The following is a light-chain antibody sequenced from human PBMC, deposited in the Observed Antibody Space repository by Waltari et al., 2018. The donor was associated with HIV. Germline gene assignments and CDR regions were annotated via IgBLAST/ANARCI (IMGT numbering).Light chain of an antibody. CDR2: WAS. CDR1: PSLLDPANHQNY. V-gene: IGKV4-1*01. J-gene: IGKJ3*01. CDR3: HQFYVTPET. Sequence: DIVLTQSPDSLAVSLGERATIRCASSPSLLDPANHQNYLAWFQQKPGQPPRLLIYWASTRESGVPARFSGSGSGTDFTLTISSLQAEDVALYFCHQFYVTPETFGPGTRV.